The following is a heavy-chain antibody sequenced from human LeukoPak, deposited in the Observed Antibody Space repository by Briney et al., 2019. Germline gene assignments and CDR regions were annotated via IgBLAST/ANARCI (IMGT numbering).Heavy chain of an antibody. Sequence: ASVTVSCKASGYTFTIYDINWVRQAPGQGLEWVGWMNPNNGGTVYARKFQGRVTMTRDTSTGTSYIELNSLRSEDTAVYYCARGAIFGVTPRGYGMDVWGQGTTVTVSS. D-gene: IGHD3-3*01. V-gene: IGHV1-8*01. J-gene: IGHJ6*02. CDR1: GYTFTIYD. CDR3: ARGAIFGVTPRGYGMDV. CDR2: MNPNNGGT.